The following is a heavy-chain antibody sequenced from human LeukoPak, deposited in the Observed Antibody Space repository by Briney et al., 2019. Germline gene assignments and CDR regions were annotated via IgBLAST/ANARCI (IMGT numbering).Heavy chain of an antibody. D-gene: IGHD2-21*02. V-gene: IGHV4-34*01. CDR2: INHSGST. CDR3: ARGRGAYCGGDCYFAFDI. Sequence: SSETLSLTCAVYGGSFSGYYWSWIRQPPGKGLEWIGEINHSGSTNYNPSLKSRVTISVDTSKNQFSLKLSSVTAADTAVYYCARGRGAYCGGDCYFAFDIWGQGTMVTVSS. CDR1: GGSFSGYY. J-gene: IGHJ3*02.